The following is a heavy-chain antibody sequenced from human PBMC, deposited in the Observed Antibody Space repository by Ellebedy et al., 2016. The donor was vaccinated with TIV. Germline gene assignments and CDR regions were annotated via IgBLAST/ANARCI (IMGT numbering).Heavy chain of an antibody. V-gene: IGHV1-18*01. CDR3: ARWRGVQLERPGLDY. D-gene: IGHD1-1*01. CDR2: ISAYNGNT. J-gene: IGHJ4*02. CDR1: GYTFTSYG. Sequence: ASVKVSCXASGYTFTSYGISWVRQAPGQGLEWMGWISAYNGNTNYAQKLQGRVTMTTDTSTSTAYMELRSLRSDDTAVYYCARWRGVQLERPGLDYWGQGTLVTVSS.